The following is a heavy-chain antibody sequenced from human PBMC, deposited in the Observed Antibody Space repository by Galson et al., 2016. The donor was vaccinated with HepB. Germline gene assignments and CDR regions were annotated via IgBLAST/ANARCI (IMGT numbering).Heavy chain of an antibody. J-gene: IGHJ3*01. Sequence: SLRLSRAASEFPFSHYALSWVRQGPGKGLEWVSSIRDNVLSKYYADSVKGRFTISRDNSNNTLMLHMTSLRAEDTGVYYCVKWAGKVQWLEAFDVWGQGTKVTVSS. D-gene: IGHD6-19*01. CDR2: IRDNVLSK. V-gene: IGHV3-23*01. CDR3: VKWAGKVQWLEAFDV. CDR1: EFPFSHYA.